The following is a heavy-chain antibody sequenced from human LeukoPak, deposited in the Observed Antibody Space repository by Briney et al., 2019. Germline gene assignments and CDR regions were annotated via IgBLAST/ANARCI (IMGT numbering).Heavy chain of an antibody. CDR1: GYTFRDSG. CDR2: IRNDNGNR. CDR3: ARVTMVTTSPWSWGPKNIGQEVTWHDP. D-gene: IGHD4/OR15-4a*01. Sequence: GASVKVSCKTSGYTFRDSGITWVRQAPGQGLEWMGWIRNDNGNREYAQKIQGRVTMTRDTSTSTAYMELRSLTSDDTAVYYCARVTMVTTSPWSWGPKNIGQEVTWHDPWGQGTLVTVSS. V-gene: IGHV1-18*01. J-gene: IGHJ5*02.